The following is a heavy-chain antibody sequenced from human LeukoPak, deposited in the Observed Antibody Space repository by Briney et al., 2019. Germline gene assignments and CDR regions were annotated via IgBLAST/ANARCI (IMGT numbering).Heavy chain of an antibody. D-gene: IGHD1-7*01. J-gene: IGHJ4*02. CDR1: GGSFSGYY. V-gene: IGHV4-34*01. CDR2: INHSGST. CDR3: TRRRNYLSHFDY. Sequence: SETLSLTCTVYGGSFSGYYWTWIRQPPGKGLEWIGEINHSGSTNYSPSLKSRVTISVDTSKNQFSLKLSSVTAADTAVYYCTRRRNYLSHFDYWGQGTLVTVSS.